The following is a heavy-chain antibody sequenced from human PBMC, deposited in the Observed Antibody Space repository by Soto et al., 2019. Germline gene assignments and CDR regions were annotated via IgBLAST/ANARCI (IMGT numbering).Heavy chain of an antibody. D-gene: IGHD3-22*01. V-gene: IGHV4-30-2*01. CDR2: IYHSGST. CDR3: ARALGGDSSGYSLYYGMDV. CDR1: GGSISSGGYS. J-gene: IGHJ6*02. Sequence: KSSETLSLTCAVSGGSISSGGYSWSWIRQPPGKGLEWIGYIYHSGSTYYNPSLKSRVTISVDRSKNQFSLKLSSVTAADTAVYYCARALGGDSSGYSLYYGMDVWGQGTTVTVSS.